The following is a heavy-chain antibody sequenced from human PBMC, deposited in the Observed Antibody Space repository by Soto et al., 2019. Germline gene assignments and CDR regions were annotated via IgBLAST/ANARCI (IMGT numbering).Heavy chain of an antibody. CDR1: GFSLSTSGEG. Sequence: QITLKESGPTQVKPTQTLTLTCTFSGFSLSTSGEGVGWIRQPPGKALEWLALIYWNDDKPYSPSLKNRLTVTKDASKNQVVLTMTNMDPLDTATYYCVHSKYTDFWSGYYSFYFDYWGQGTLVTVSS. V-gene: IGHV2-5*01. D-gene: IGHD3-3*01. CDR2: IYWNDDK. CDR3: VHSKYTDFWSGYYSFYFDY. J-gene: IGHJ4*02.